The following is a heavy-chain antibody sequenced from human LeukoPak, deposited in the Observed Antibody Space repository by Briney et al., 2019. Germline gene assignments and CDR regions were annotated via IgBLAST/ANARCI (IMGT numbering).Heavy chain of an antibody. CDR2: ITGSGDNT. CDR3: AKDMNYGSGSPYYFYGMDV. CDR1: GFTFSSYA. D-gene: IGHD3-10*01. V-gene: IGHV3-23*01. Sequence: GGSLRLSCVASGFTFSSYAMSWVRQAPGKGLEWVSAITGSGDNTHYADSVKGRFTISRDNSKNTLYLQMNSLRAEDTAVYYCAKDMNYGSGSPYYFYGMDVWGQGTTVTVSS. J-gene: IGHJ6*02.